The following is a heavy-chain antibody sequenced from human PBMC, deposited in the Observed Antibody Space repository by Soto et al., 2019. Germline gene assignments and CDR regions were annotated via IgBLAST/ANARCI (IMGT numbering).Heavy chain of an antibody. CDR2: FYYRGRS. CDR1: GGSVTNSSYY. J-gene: IGHJ4*02. V-gene: IGHV4-39*01. D-gene: IGHD4-17*01. CDR3: VSQRTTVLTQAYFDY. Sequence: SETLSLTCTVSGGSVTNSSYYWGWFRQSPGKGLEWIGSFYYRGRSYSKSSVKSRVTISVDTSKNQFSLNFNSVTASDTALYYCVSQRTTVLTQAYFDYWGPGALVTVSS.